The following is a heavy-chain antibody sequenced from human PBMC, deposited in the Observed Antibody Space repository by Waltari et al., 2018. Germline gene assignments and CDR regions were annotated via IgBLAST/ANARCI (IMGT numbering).Heavy chain of an antibody. V-gene: IGHV4-39*01. Sequence: QLQLQESGPGLVKPSETLSLTCSVSGVSITSNRHYWGWIRQSPGQGLEWIGTMSYSGATYSSPSLESRVTVSRDTSKNQLSLKLVSVTAADTAVYYCATYIGASVGTAAFDVWGQGTMVTVSS. J-gene: IGHJ3*01. CDR2: MSYSGAT. CDR1: GVSITSNRHY. D-gene: IGHD5-12*01. CDR3: ATYIGASVGTAAFDV.